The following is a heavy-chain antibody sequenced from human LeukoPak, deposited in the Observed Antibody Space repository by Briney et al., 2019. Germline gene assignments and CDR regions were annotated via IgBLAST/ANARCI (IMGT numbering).Heavy chain of an antibody. Sequence: SETLSLTCTVSGGSISSSSYYWGWLRQPPGQGLEWIGSIYYSGSTYYNPSLKSRVTISVDTSKNQFSLKLSSVTAADTAVYYCARHQYGDARFGYWGQGTLVTVSS. CDR2: IYYSGST. J-gene: IGHJ4*02. CDR3: ARHQYGDARFGY. V-gene: IGHV4-39*01. CDR1: GGSISSSSYY. D-gene: IGHD4-17*01.